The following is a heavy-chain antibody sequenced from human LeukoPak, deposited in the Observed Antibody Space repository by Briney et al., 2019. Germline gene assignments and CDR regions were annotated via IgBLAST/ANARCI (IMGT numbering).Heavy chain of an antibody. D-gene: IGHD6-13*01. CDR2: INHSGST. CDR3: ARDQGIAAARDY. CDR1: GGSFSGYY. Sequence: SETLSLTCAVYGGSFSGYYWSWIRQPPGKGLEWIGEINHSGSTNYNPSLKSRVTISVDTSKNQFSLKLSSVTAADTAVYYCARDQGIAAARDYWGQGTLVTVSS. V-gene: IGHV4-34*01. J-gene: IGHJ4*02.